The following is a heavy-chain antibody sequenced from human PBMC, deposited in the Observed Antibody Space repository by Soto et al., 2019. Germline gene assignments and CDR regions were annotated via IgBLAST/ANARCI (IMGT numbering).Heavy chain of an antibody. D-gene: IGHD3-16*02. CDR1: GVSISSGNW. Sequence: QVQLQESGPGLVKSSGTLSLACAVSGVSISSGNWWRWVRQPPGKGLEWIGEIYQSGSTNYNPSLKSRLTLSVAKSTNQFSLKLTSVTAADTAVYYCARSFGVWGSHRFYYFDSWGQGTLVIVSS. CDR2: IYQSGST. J-gene: IGHJ4*02. V-gene: IGHV4-4*02. CDR3: ARSFGVWGSHRFYYFDS.